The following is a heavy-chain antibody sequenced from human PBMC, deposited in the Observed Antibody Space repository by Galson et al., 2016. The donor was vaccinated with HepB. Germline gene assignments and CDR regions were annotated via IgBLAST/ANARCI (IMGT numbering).Heavy chain of an antibody. CDR1: GGSISGYY. CDR2: INYIGST. Sequence: LSLTCTVSGGSISGYYWSWIRQPPGKGLEWIGSINYIGSTNYNPSLKSRVTISVHTSKNQFSLKLSSVTAADTAVYFCARDRVWYFDLWGRGTLVTVSS. D-gene: IGHD3-10*01. V-gene: IGHV4-59*01. CDR3: ARDRVWYFDL. J-gene: IGHJ2*01.